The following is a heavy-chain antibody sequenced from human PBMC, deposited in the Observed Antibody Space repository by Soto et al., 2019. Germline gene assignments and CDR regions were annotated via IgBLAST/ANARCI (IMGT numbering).Heavy chain of an antibody. CDR3: ATNGRYFDF. Sequence: EVQLVESGGGLVKPGGSLRLSCAASGFTFSSYTMNWVRQAPGKGLEWVSSISISSTYIYYADSVKGRFTISRDNAKNSVYLEMNSLRAEDTAVYYCATNGRYFDFWGRGTLVTVSS. V-gene: IGHV3-21*01. CDR1: GFTFSSYT. CDR2: ISISSTYI. D-gene: IGHD2-8*01. J-gene: IGHJ2*01.